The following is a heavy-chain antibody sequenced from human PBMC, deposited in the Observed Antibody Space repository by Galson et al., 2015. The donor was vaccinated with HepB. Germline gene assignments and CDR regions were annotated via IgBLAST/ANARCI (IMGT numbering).Heavy chain of an antibody. V-gene: IGHV4-30-4*01. CDR3: ARYWGHNWNDVGYFDY. CDR2: IYYSGST. CDR1: GGSIRSGDYY. Sequence: TLSLTCTVSGGSIRSGDYYWSWIRQPPGKGLEWIGYIYYSGSTYYNPSLKSRVTISVDTSKNQFSLKLSSVTAADTAVYYCARYWGHNWNDVGYFDYWGQGTLVTVSS. D-gene: IGHD1-1*01. J-gene: IGHJ4*02.